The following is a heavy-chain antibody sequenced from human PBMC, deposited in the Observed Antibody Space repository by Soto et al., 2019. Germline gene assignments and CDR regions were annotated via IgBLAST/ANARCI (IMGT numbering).Heavy chain of an antibody. V-gene: IGHV2-5*01. J-gene: IGHJ5*02. D-gene: IGHD1-7*01. CDR3: ANRITGTTRGWFDP. Sequence: SGPTLVNPTQTLTLTCTFSGFSLSTSGVGVGWIRQPPGKALEWLALIYWNDDKRYSPSLKSRLTITRDTSKNQVVLTMTNMDPVDTATYYCANRITGTTRGWFDPWGQGTPGPVDS. CDR1: GFSLSTSGVG. CDR2: IYWNDDK.